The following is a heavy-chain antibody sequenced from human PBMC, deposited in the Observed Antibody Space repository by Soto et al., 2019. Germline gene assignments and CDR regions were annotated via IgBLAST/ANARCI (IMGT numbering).Heavy chain of an antibody. Sequence: ASVKVSCKASGYTFTSYGIIWVRQAPGQGLEWMGWISAYNGNTNYAQKLQGRVTMTTDTSTSTAYMELRSLRSDDTAVYYCARVDGIRYSTYYFDYWGQGTLVTVSS. D-gene: IGHD3-9*01. CDR2: ISAYNGNT. J-gene: IGHJ4*02. V-gene: IGHV1-18*01. CDR3: ARVDGIRYSTYYFDY. CDR1: GYTFTSYG.